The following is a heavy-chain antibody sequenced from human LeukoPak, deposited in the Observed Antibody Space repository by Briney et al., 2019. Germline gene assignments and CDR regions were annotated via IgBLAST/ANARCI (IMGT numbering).Heavy chain of an antibody. D-gene: IGHD6-19*01. Sequence: GASVKVSCKASGYTFTSYDINWVRQATGQGLEWMGWMNPNSGNTGYAQKFQGRVTMTRNTSISTAYMELSSLGSEDTAVYYCARGHSSSGWYEAYYYYMDVWGKGTTVTVSS. V-gene: IGHV1-8*01. CDR3: ARGHSSSGWYEAYYYYMDV. J-gene: IGHJ6*03. CDR1: GYTFTSYD. CDR2: MNPNSGNT.